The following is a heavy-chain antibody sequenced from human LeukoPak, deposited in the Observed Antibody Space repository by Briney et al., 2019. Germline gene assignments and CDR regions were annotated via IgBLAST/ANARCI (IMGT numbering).Heavy chain of an antibody. V-gene: IGHV1-18*01. CDR2: ISAYNGNT. J-gene: IGHJ3*02. CDR1: GYTFTSYG. D-gene: IGHD3-3*01. Sequence: ASVKVSCKASGYTFTSYGISWVRQAPGQGLEWMGWISAYNGNTNYAQKLQGRVTMTTDTSTSTAYMELRSLRSDDTAVYYCASPSYYDFWSGYSYDAFDIWGQGIMVTVSS. CDR3: ASPSYYDFWSGYSYDAFDI.